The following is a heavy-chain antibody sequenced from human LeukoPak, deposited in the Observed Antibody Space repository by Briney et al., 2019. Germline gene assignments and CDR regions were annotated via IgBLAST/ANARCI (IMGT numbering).Heavy chain of an antibody. CDR1: GYTFTGYY. D-gene: IGHD2-2*02. CDR3: ARDLSPDIVVVPAAIPDYYYYMDV. Sequence: ASVKVSCKASGYTFTGYYMHWVRQAPGQGLEWMGWINPNSGGTNYAQKFQGRVTMTRDTSISTAYMELSRLRSDDTAVYYCARDLSPDIVVVPAAIPDYYYYMDVWGKGTTVTVPS. J-gene: IGHJ6*03. V-gene: IGHV1-2*02. CDR2: INPNSGGT.